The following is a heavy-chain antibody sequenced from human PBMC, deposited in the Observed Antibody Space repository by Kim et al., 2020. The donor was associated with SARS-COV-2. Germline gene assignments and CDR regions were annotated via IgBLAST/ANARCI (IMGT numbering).Heavy chain of an antibody. CDR1: GFTFSSYG. CDR2: IWYDGSNK. J-gene: IGHJ4*02. V-gene: IGHV3-33*01. Sequence: GGSLRLSCAASGFTFSSYGMHWVRQAPGKGLEWVAVIWYDGSNKYYADSVKGRFTISRDNSKNTLYLQMNSLRAEDTAVYYCARVGLWFGELGVDYWGQGTLVTVSS. D-gene: IGHD3-10*01. CDR3: ARVGLWFGELGVDY.